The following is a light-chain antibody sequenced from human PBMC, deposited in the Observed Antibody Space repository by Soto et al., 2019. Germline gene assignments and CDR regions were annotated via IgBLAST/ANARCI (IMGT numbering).Light chain of an antibody. CDR2: GAS. CDR1: QSVSNNY. CDR3: QQRSNWPLTWT. V-gene: IGKV3-11*01. Sequence: EIVLTQSPGTLSLSPGERATLSCRSSQSVSNNYLAWYQQKPGQAPRLLLYGASNRATGIPARFSGSGSGTDFTLIISSLEPEEFAVYYCQQRSNWPLTWTFGQGTKVDIK. J-gene: IGKJ1*01.